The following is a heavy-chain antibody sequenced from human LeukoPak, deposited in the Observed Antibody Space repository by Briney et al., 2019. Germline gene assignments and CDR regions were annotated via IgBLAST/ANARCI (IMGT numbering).Heavy chain of an antibody. CDR2: IYYSGST. CDR1: GGSISSSSYY. V-gene: IGHV4-39*02. Sequence: PSETLSLTCTVSGGSISSSSYYWGWIRQPPGKGLEWIGSIYYSGSTYYNPSLKSRVTISVDTSKNQFSLKLSSVTPADTAVYYCAREKKTGTTRWFDPWGQGTLVTVSS. D-gene: IGHD1-14*01. CDR3: AREKKTGTTRWFDP. J-gene: IGHJ5*02.